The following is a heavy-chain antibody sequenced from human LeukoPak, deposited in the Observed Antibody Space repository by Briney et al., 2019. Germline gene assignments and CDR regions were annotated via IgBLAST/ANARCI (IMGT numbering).Heavy chain of an antibody. Sequence: PSETLSLTCTVSGGSISSYYWSWIRQPPGKGLEWIGHIYYSGSTNYNPSLKSRVTISGDTSKKPFYLKLNSATAADTAVYYCARVLDLSKRGLGAFDIWGQGTMVTVSS. CDR1: GGSISSYY. CDR3: ARVLDLSKRGLGAFDI. D-gene: IGHD3-16*01. J-gene: IGHJ3*02. V-gene: IGHV4-59*01. CDR2: IYYSGST.